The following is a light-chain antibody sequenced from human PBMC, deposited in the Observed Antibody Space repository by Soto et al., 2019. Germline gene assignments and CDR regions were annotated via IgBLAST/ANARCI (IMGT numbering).Light chain of an antibody. CDR1: QSISSW. J-gene: IGKJ1*01. CDR3: QQSYSTPRT. Sequence: DIPMTQSPATLSVSVGERVIISCRASQSISSWLAWYQQKPGKAPNLLIYAASSWHSGIPARFSGSGSGTDFTLTISSLQPEDFATYYCQQSYSTPRTFGQGTKVDIK. CDR2: AAS. V-gene: IGKV1-39*01.